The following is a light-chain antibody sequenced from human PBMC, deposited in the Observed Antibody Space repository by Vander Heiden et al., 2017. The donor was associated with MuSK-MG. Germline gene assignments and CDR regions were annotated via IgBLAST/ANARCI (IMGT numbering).Light chain of an antibody. CDR2: AAS. V-gene: IGKV1-9*01. CDR3: QQHNCYPQYT. CDR1: QGISSY. J-gene: IGKJ2*01. Sequence: DIQLTQSPSFLSASVGDRVTITCRASQGISSYLAWYQQKPGKAPKLLIYAASTWQSGVPSRFSGSRYGTEFTLTISSRQPEDFATYYCQQHNCYPQYTFGQGTKLEIK.